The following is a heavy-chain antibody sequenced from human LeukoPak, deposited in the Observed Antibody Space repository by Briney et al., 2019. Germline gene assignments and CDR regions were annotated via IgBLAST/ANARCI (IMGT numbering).Heavy chain of an antibody. J-gene: IGHJ5*02. CDR2: ISYDGSNK. D-gene: IGHD3-10*01. Sequence: GGSLRLSCAASGFTFSSYAMHWVRQAPGKGLEWVAVISYDGSNKYYADSVKGRFTISRDNSKNTLYLQMNSLRADDTAVYYCARGPRLGIYSNWFDPWGQGTLVTVSS. CDR3: ARGPRLGIYSNWFDP. CDR1: GFTFSSYA. V-gene: IGHV3-30-3*01.